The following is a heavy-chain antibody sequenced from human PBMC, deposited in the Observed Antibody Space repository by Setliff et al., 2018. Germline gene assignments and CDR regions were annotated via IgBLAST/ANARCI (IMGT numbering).Heavy chain of an antibody. V-gene: IGHV3-23*01. Sequence: GGSLRLSCAASGFTFSSYAMSWVRQAPGKGLEWVSAISGSGGSTFYADSVKGRFTISRDNSKNTLYLQMNSLRAEDTAVYYCAKGVASSWYLYYYYMDVWGKGTTVTVSS. D-gene: IGHD6-13*01. CDR1: GFTFSSYA. CDR2: ISGSGGST. J-gene: IGHJ6*03. CDR3: AKGVASSWYLYYYYMDV.